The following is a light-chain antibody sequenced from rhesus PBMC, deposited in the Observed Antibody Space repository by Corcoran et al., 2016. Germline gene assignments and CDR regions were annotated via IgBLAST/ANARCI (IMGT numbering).Light chain of an antibody. CDR3: QQHNSHPLT. J-gene: IGKJ4*01. V-gene: IGKV1-44*02. CDR2: AAS. Sequence: DIQMTQSPSSLSASVGDRVTITCRASQTISSYLAWYQQKPGKVPKLLIYAASRLESGVPSRFSGSGSGKEFTLTISSLQPEDFATYYYQQHNSHPLTFGGGTKVEIK. CDR1: QTISSY.